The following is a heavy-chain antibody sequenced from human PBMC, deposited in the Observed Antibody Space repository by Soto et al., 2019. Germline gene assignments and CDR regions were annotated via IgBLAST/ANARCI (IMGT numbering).Heavy chain of an antibody. V-gene: IGHV1-69*13. CDR2: IIPIFGTA. Sequence: GASVKVSCKASGGTFSSYAISWVRQAPGQGLEWMGGIIPIFGTANYAQKFQGRVTITADESTSTAYMELSSLRSEDTAVYYRARARIAARPGGNYYYYGMDVWGQGTTVTVSS. CDR3: ARARIAARPGGNYYYYGMDV. D-gene: IGHD6-6*01. CDR1: GGTFSSYA. J-gene: IGHJ6*02.